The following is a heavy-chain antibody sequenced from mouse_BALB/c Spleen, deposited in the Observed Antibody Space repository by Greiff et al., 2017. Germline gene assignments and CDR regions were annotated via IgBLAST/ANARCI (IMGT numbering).Heavy chain of an antibody. D-gene: IGHD2-4*01. J-gene: IGHJ4*01. CDR3: ARAYYDPYAMDY. Sequence: EVHLVESGPSLVKPSQTLSLTCSVTGDSITSGYWNWIRKFPGNKLEYMGYISYSGSTYYNPSLKSRISITRDTSKNQYYLQLNSVTTEDTATYYCARAYYDPYAMDYWGQGTSVTVSS. CDR2: ISYSGST. V-gene: IGHV3-8*02. CDR1: GDSITSGY.